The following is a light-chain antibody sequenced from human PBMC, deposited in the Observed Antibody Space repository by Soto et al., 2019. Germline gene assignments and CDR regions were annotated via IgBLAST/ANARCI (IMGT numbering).Light chain of an antibody. CDR1: RSISDF. CDR2: DAS. Sequence: EIVLTQSPATLSLSPGERATLSCRASRSISDFLAWYQQKPGQAPRLLIFDASNRATGVPARFSGSGSGTAFTPTISSLEAQDFAVYYCQHRSNGAKYTFGEGTKLVMK. J-gene: IGKJ2*01. V-gene: IGKV3-11*01. CDR3: QHRSNGAKYT.